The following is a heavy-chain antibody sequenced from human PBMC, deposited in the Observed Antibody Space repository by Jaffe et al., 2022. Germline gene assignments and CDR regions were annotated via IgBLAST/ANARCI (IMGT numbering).Heavy chain of an antibody. CDR2: ISWDGGST. CDR1: GFTFDDYA. V-gene: IGHV3-43D*04. J-gene: IGHJ4*02. Sequence: EVQLVESGGVVVQPGGSLRLSCAASGFTFDDYAMHWVRQAPGKGLEWVSLISWDGGSTYYADSVKGRFTISRDNSKNSLYLQMNSLRAEDTALYYCAKDSGADTVLDYWGQGTLVTVSS. CDR3: AKDSGADTVLDY. D-gene: IGHD4-17*01.